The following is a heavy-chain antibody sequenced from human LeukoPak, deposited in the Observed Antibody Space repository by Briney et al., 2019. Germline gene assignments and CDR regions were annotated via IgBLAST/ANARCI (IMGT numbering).Heavy chain of an antibody. Sequence: PGGSLRLSCAASGFTFNNYAMSWVRQAPGKGLDWVSTIGSGDTTFYADSVKGRFTISRDNSKSMLYLQMSSLTAEDTAVYYCARDPPGYGDYSAVILGDYWGQGTLVTVSS. CDR2: IGSGDTT. CDR3: ARDPPGYGDYSAVILGDY. V-gene: IGHV3-23*01. CDR1: GFTFNNYA. D-gene: IGHD4-17*01. J-gene: IGHJ4*02.